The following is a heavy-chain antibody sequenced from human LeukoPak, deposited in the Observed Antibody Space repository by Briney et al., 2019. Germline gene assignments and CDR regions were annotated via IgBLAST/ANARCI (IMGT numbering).Heavy chain of an antibody. CDR3: ATISSGLLGVY. CDR2: IYYSGST. Sequence: SETLSLTCTVSGGSISSSSYYWGWIRPPPGKGLEWIGSIYYSGSTYYNPSLKSQGTISVDTSNNQFSLERSSVTAADTAVYYCATISSGLLGVYWGQGTLVTVSS. J-gene: IGHJ4*02. V-gene: IGHV4-39*01. D-gene: IGHD6-19*01. CDR1: GGSISSSSYY.